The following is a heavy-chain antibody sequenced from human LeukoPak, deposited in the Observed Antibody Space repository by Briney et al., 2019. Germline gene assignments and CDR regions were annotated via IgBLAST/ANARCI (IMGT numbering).Heavy chain of an antibody. CDR1: GFTFSSYS. J-gene: IGHJ4*02. CDR2: ISSSSSYI. D-gene: IGHD5-12*01. CDR3: ARDRGYDWEFDY. Sequence: GGSLRLSCAASGFTFSSYSMNWVCQAPGKGLEWVSSISSSSSYIYYADSVKGRFTISRDNAKNSLYLQMNSLRAEDTAVYYCARDRGYDWEFDYWGQGTLVTVSS. V-gene: IGHV3-21*01.